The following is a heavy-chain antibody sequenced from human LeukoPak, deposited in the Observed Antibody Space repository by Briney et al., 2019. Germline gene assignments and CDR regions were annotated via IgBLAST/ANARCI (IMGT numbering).Heavy chain of an antibody. CDR3: AKEGGDS. D-gene: IGHD2-15*01. Sequence: GRSLRLSCAASGFTFSSYGMHWVRQAPGKGLEWVAVISYDGSNKYYADSVKGRFTISRDNSKNTLYLQMNSLRAEDTAVYYCAKEGGDSWGQGTLVTVSS. V-gene: IGHV3-30*18. CDR2: ISYDGSNK. CDR1: GFTFSSYG. J-gene: IGHJ4*02.